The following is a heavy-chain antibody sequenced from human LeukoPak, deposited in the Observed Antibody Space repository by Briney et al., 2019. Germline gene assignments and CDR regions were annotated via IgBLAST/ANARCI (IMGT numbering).Heavy chain of an antibody. CDR1: GFTFSSYG. CDR3: AKDSRMMVVFITGKGTEFDC. Sequence: QPGGSLRLSCAASGFTFSSYGMHWVRQAPGKGLEWVAFIRYDGSNKYYSDSVKGRFAVSRDNSKNTLYLQMNSLRAEDTAVYYCAKDSRMMVVFITGKGTEFDCWGQGALVIVSS. V-gene: IGHV3-30*02. J-gene: IGHJ4*02. D-gene: IGHD3-22*01. CDR2: IRYDGSNK.